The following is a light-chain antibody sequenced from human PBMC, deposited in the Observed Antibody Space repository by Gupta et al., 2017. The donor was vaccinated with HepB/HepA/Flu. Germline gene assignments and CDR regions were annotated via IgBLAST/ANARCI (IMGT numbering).Light chain of an antibody. CDR1: QSISSW. Sequence: DIQMTQSPSTLSASVGDRVTITCRASQSISSWLDWYQQKPGKAPKLIIYKASSVESGVPSRFSDSGSGTEFTLTISRLQPDDFANYYGQQYNSYSTFGGGTKVEIK. CDR2: KAS. CDR3: QQYNSYST. V-gene: IGKV1-5*03. J-gene: IGKJ4*01.